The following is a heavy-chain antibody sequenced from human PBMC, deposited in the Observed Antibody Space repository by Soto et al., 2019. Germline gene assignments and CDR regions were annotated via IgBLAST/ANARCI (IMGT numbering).Heavy chain of an antibody. Sequence: LSLTCTVSVGSISSGDYYWSWIRQPPGKGLEWIGYIYYSGSTYYNPSLKSRVTITVDTSKNQFSLNLSSVTAADTAVYYCARVRVDYYDSSGYYLFDYWGQGTLVTVSS. CDR2: IYYSGST. V-gene: IGHV4-30-4*01. J-gene: IGHJ4*02. CDR1: VGSISSGDYY. D-gene: IGHD3-22*01. CDR3: ARVRVDYYDSSGYYLFDY.